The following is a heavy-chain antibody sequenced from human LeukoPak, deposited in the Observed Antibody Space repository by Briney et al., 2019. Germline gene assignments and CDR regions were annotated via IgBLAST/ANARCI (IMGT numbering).Heavy chain of an antibody. Sequence: ASVKVSCKTSGYTFTDYYIHWVRQAPGQGLEWMGQLNPHTGGANHAQKFQGRVSMTRDASINTAYMEVTRLTSDDTAVYYCARVTWKTIIAAPDYWGQGTLVTVSS. CDR3: ARVTWKTIIAAPDY. CDR1: GYTFTDYY. J-gene: IGHJ4*02. V-gene: IGHV1-2*06. D-gene: IGHD3-3*01. CDR2: LNPHTGGA.